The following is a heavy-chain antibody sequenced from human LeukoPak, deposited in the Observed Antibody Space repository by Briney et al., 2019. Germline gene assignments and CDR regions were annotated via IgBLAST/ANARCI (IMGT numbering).Heavy chain of an antibody. V-gene: IGHV4-34*01. Sequence: SETLSLTCAVYGGSFSGYYWSWIRQPPGKGLEWIGEINHSGSTNYNPSLKSRVTISVDTSKNQFSLKLSSVTAADTAVYYCARVLGVTILFDIWGQGTMVTVSS. D-gene: IGHD1-26*01. J-gene: IGHJ3*02. CDR1: GGSFSGYY. CDR3: ARVLGVTILFDI. CDR2: INHSGST.